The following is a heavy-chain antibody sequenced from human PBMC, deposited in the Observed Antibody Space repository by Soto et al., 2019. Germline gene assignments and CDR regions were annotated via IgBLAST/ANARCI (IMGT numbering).Heavy chain of an antibody. J-gene: IGHJ4*02. CDR3: ARDPVSDSSSWFFDY. Sequence: PGGSLRLCCAASRVTLSSYRMYRVRQAPGKGLEWVAVIWYDGSNKYYADSVKGRFTISRDNSKNTLYLQMNSLRAEDTAVYYCARDPVSDSSSWFFDYWGQGT. V-gene: IGHV3-33*01. CDR2: IWYDGSNK. D-gene: IGHD6-13*01. CDR1: RVTLSSYR.